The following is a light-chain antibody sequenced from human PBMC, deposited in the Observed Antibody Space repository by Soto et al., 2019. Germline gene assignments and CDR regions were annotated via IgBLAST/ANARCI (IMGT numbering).Light chain of an antibody. CDR2: EVS. Sequence: QSVLTQPASVSGSPGQSITISCTGTSSDVGGYNYVSWYQQHPGKAPKLMIYEVSNRPSGVSNRFSGSKSGNTASLTTSGLQAEDEADCYCSSYTSSSTPGVFGTGTKVTV. V-gene: IGLV2-14*01. CDR1: SSDVGGYNY. CDR3: SSYTSSSTPGV. J-gene: IGLJ1*01.